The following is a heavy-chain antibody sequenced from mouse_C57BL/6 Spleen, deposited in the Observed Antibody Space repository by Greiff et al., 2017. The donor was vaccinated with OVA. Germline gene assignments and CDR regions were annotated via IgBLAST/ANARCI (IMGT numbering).Heavy chain of an antibody. CDR2: INPNNGGT. Sequence: VRLQQSGPELVKPGASVKISCKASGYTFTDYYMNWVKQSHGKSLEWIGDINPNNGGTSYNQKFKGKATLTVDKSSSTAYMELRSLTSEDSAVYYCARSNYFFAYWGQGTLVTVSA. CDR3: ARSNYFFAY. CDR1: GYTFTDYY. D-gene: IGHD1-1*01. J-gene: IGHJ3*01. V-gene: IGHV1-26*01.